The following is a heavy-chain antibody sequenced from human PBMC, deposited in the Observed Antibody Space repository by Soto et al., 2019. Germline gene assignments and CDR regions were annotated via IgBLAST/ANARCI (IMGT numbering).Heavy chain of an antibody. D-gene: IGHD4-17*01. J-gene: IGHJ6*04. CDR2: IIPIFGTA. V-gene: IGHV1-69*01. Sequence: QVQLVQSGAEVKKPGSSVKVSCKASAGTFSSYAISWVRQAPGQGLEWMGGIIPIFGTANYAQKFQGRVTITADESTSPAYMELSSLRSEDTAVYYCASAADRRAYGTYYYYGMDVGGNGTTFTVSS. CDR3: ASAADRRAYGTYYYYGMDV. CDR1: AGTFSSYA.